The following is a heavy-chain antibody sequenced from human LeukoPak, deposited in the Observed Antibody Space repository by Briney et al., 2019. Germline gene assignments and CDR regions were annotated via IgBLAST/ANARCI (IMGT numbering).Heavy chain of an antibody. V-gene: IGHV3-30*04. Sequence: GRSLRLSCAASGFTFSSYAMHWVRQAPGKGLEWVAVISYDGSNKYYADSVKGRFTISRDNSKNTLYLQMNSLRAEDTVVYYCAREWIWRNFDYWGQGTLVTVSS. CDR3: AREWIWRNFDY. D-gene: IGHD3-3*01. CDR1: GFTFSSYA. J-gene: IGHJ4*02. CDR2: ISYDGSNK.